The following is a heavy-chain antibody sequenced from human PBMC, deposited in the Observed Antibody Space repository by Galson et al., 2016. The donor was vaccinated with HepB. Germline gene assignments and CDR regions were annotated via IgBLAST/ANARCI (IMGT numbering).Heavy chain of an antibody. V-gene: IGHV3-53*01. J-gene: IGHJ6*02. CDR2: SYGDGST. Sequence: SQRLSCAASGFIVSNDYMNWVRQAPGKGLEWLSVSYGDGSTYYAESVRGRFTISRDNSKNSVSLQMNNLRAEDTAVYYCARDPGFRNGMNVWGQGTTVTVSS. CDR3: ARDPGFRNGMNV. CDR1: GFIVSNDY.